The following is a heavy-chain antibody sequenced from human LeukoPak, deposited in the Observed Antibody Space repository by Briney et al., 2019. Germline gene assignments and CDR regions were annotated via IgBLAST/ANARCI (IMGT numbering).Heavy chain of an antibody. D-gene: IGHD3-16*02. CDR2: MSGSGGST. J-gene: IGHJ4*02. CDR1: GSTFSNYG. CDR3: AKELFERLGELSLPFDY. Sequence: GGSLRLSCAASGSTFSNYGMSWVRQAPGKGLEWVSGMSGSGGSTSYADSVKGRFTISRDNSKNTLFLHMNILRAEDTAVYYCAKELFERLGELSLPFDYWGQGTLVTVSS. V-gene: IGHV3-23*01.